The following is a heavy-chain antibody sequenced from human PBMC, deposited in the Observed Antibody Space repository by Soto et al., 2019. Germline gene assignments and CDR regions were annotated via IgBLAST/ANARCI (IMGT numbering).Heavy chain of an antibody. CDR1: GGTFSNYV. J-gene: IGHJ4*02. D-gene: IGHD2-21*01. CDR2: IIPISGAA. V-gene: IGHV1-69*06. Sequence: QVQLVQSGAEVKKPGSSVKVSCKASGGTFSNYVVNWVRQAPGQGLEWMGRIIPISGAANYAQTFQGRVTITADRSTSASYMELSSMRAEGTAVYYCARDMTRAVVPYFDFWGQGTLVTVSS. CDR3: ARDMTRAVVPYFDF.